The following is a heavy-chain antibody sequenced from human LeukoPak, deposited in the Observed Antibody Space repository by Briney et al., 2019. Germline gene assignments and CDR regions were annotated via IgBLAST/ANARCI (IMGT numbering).Heavy chain of an antibody. D-gene: IGHD3-10*01. CDR1: GGTFSSYA. CDR2: IIPIFGTA. CDR3: ARDRFGGTMVRGVIRLNAFDI. Sequence: ASVKVSCKASGGTFSSYAISWVRQAPGQGLEWMGGIIPIFGTANYAQKFQGRVTITTDESTSTAYTELSSLRSEDTAVYYCARDRFGGTMVRGVIRLNAFDIWGQGTMVTVSS. J-gene: IGHJ3*02. V-gene: IGHV1-69*05.